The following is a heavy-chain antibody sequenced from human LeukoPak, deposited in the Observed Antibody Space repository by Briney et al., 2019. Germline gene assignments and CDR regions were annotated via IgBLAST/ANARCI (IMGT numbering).Heavy chain of an antibody. CDR2: ISGSGGST. V-gene: IGHV3-23*01. J-gene: IGHJ5*02. CDR1: GFTFSSYA. D-gene: IGHD6-19*01. CDR3: AKDLPWLVRDPYNRLDP. Sequence: PGGSLRLSCAASGFTFSSYATSWVRQAPGKGLDWVSAISGSGGSTYYADSVKGRFTISRDNSKNTLYLQMNSLRAEDTAVYYCAKDLPWLVRDPYNRLDPWGQGTLVTVSP.